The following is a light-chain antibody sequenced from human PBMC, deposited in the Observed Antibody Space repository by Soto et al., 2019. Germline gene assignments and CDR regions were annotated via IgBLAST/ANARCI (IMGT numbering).Light chain of an antibody. CDR2: RKD. CDR1: GSNIGSHE. V-gene: IGLV1-47*02. CDR3: IAWDDSLSGRV. J-gene: IGLJ3*02. Sequence: QSVLPQPPSASGTPGQRVTISCSGSGSNIGSHEVYWYQHLPGTAPKVLIYRKDQRTSGIPDRFSASRSGTSASLAISGLRSEDEADYYCIAWDDSLSGRVFGGRTKLTVL.